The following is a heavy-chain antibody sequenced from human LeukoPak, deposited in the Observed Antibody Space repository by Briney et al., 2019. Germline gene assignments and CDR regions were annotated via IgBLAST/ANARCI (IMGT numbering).Heavy chain of an antibody. CDR2: IYYTGRT. CDR1: GGSIIDYY. J-gene: IGHJ4*02. Sequence: SETLSLTCTVSGGSIIDYYRSWVRQPPGKGLEHIGHIYYTGRTTYNPSLKSRVTMSVDTSNNQFSLKLSSVTAADTAVYYCARGWGSGGSWNFDYWGQGTLVTVSS. CDR3: ARGWGSGGSWNFDY. D-gene: IGHD2-15*01. V-gene: IGHV4-59*01.